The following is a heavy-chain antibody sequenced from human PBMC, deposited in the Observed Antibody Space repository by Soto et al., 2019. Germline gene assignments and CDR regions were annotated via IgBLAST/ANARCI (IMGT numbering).Heavy chain of an antibody. J-gene: IGHJ2*01. CDR3: ARLNSAYCGGDCYSPDWYFDL. Sequence: QVQLVQSGAEVKKPGASVKVSCKASGYTFTSYGISWVRQAPGQGLEWMGWISAYNGNTNYAQKLRGRVTMTTDTSTSTAYMELRSLRSDDTAVYYCARLNSAYCGGDCYSPDWYFDLWGRGTLVTVSS. CDR2: ISAYNGNT. V-gene: IGHV1-18*01. D-gene: IGHD2-21*02. CDR1: GYTFTSYG.